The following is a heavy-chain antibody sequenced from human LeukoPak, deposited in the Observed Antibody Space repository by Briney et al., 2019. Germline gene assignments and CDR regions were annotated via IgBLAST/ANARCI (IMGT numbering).Heavy chain of an antibody. CDR3: ARDPPGCSGGSCYPSYYFDY. Sequence: ASVKVSCKASGYTFTSYYMHWVRQAPGQGLEWMGIINPSGGSTSYAQKFQGRVTMTRDTSTSTVYMELSSLRSEDTAVYYCARDPPGCSGGSCYPSYYFDYWGQGSLVTVSS. D-gene: IGHD2-15*01. J-gene: IGHJ4*02. V-gene: IGHV1-46*01. CDR1: GYTFTSYY. CDR2: INPSGGST.